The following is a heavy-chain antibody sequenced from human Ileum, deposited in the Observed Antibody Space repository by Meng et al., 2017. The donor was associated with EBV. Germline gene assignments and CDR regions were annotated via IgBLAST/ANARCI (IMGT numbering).Heavy chain of an antibody. CDR2: INHSGST. J-gene: IGHJ4*02. V-gene: IGHV4-34*01. CDR1: GGSFSGYY. Sequence: VPLQQWGAGLLNPSETLSLTCAVYGGSFSGYYWTWIRQPPGKGLEWIGEINHSGSTNYNPSLKSRVTISVDKNQFSLKLSSVTAADTAVYYCARGFYTYGSSCFDYWGQGTLVTVSS. CDR3: ARGFYTYGSSCFDY. D-gene: IGHD6-13*01.